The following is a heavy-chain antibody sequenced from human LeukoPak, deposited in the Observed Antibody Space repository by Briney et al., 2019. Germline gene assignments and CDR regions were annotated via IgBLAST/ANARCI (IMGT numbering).Heavy chain of an antibody. Sequence: GASLRLSCAASGFTFSSIAMSWVRQAPDKGLEWVSTISGSGGGTYYADSVKGRFTISRDDSKNTLYLQMNSLRADDTAVYYCAKDLRRYRNNFFDYWGQGNLVTVSS. CDR1: GFTFSSIA. V-gene: IGHV3-23*01. CDR3: AKDLRRYRNNFFDY. J-gene: IGHJ4*02. D-gene: IGHD1-1*01. CDR2: ISGSGGGT.